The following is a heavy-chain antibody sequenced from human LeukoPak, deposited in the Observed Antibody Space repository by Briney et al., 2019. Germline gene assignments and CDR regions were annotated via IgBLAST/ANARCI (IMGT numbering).Heavy chain of an antibody. Sequence: PSETLSLTCTVSGGSISNHFWSWIRQPPGKGLEWIGYIYYTGSTRYNPSLASRVTISVDTSKNQFSLKLNSVTAADTAVYYCAKYVYFSLGFWGQGSLVTASS. V-gene: IGHV4-59*11. D-gene: IGHD1-14*01. CDR1: GGSISNHF. J-gene: IGHJ4*02. CDR2: IYYTGST. CDR3: AKYVYFSLGF.